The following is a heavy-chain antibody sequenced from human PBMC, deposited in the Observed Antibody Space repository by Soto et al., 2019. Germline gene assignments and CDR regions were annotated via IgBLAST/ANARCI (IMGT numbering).Heavy chain of an antibody. D-gene: IGHD3-22*01. J-gene: IGHJ4*02. CDR1: GGTFSRYA. CDR3: ARDGYIYDSSGYYYLY. Sequence: SVKVSCKASGGTFSRYAISWVRQAPGQGLEWMGGIIPMFGKANYAQKFQGRVTITADESTSTGYMELRSLTSEDTAVYYCARDGYIYDSSGYYYLYWGQGTLVTVSS. V-gene: IGHV1-69*13. CDR2: IIPMFGKA.